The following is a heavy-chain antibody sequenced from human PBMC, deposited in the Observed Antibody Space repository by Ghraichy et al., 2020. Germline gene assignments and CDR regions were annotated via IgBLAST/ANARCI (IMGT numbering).Heavy chain of an antibody. CDR3: AREGFDP. Sequence: VSVKVSCKASGYSFTSYSMHWVRQAPGQRLEWMGWINAGNGNTKYSQKFQGRVTITRDTSASTAYMEVSSLRSEDTAVYYCAREGFDPWGQGTLVTVSS. CDR1: GYSFTSYS. V-gene: IGHV1-3*01. J-gene: IGHJ5*02. CDR2: INAGNGNT.